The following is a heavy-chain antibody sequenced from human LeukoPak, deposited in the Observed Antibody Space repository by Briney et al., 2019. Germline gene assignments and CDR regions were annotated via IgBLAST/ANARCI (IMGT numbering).Heavy chain of an antibody. J-gene: IGHJ3*02. CDR3: ARENYLYSSGYYGAFDI. CDR1: GFTFDDYG. CDR2: INLNGGST. V-gene: IGHV3-20*01. D-gene: IGHD3-22*01. Sequence: GGSLRLSCAAPGFTFDDYGMSWVRHAPRKGLEWVFGINLNGGSTAYADSVKGRFTISRDNAKNSLDLQMNSLRAEDTALHDCARENYLYSSGYYGAFDIWGEGTMVTVSS.